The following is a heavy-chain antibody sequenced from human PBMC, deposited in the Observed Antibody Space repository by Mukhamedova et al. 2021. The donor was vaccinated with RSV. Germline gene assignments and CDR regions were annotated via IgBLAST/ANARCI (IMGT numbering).Heavy chain of an antibody. Sequence: QWYQRRVTMTRNTSISTAYMELSSLRSEDTAVYYCARGSGAFDIWGQGTMVTVSS. V-gene: IGHV1-8*01. CDR3: ARGSGAFDI. J-gene: IGHJ3*02.